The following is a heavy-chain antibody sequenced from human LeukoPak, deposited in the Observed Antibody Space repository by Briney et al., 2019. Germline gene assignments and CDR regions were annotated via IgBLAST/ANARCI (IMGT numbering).Heavy chain of an antibody. D-gene: IGHD3-22*01. CDR1: GFTVSSNY. V-gene: IGHV3-66*01. CDR2: IYSGGST. CDR3: ATFMYYYDSSGVLA. Sequence: GGSLRLSCAASGFTVSSNYMSWVRQAPGKGLEWVSVIYSGGSTYYADSVKGRFTISRDNSKNTLYLQMNSLRAEDTAVYYCATFMYYYDSSGVLAWGQGTLVTVSS. J-gene: IGHJ4*02.